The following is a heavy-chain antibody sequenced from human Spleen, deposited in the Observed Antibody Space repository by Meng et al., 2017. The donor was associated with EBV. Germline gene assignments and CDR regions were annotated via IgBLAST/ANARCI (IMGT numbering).Heavy chain of an antibody. J-gene: IGHJ4*02. CDR2: INHSGST. CDR1: DGSFSASY. D-gene: IGHD3-10*01. V-gene: IGHV4-34*01. CDR3: AIGVTLVRGY. Sequence: GSRLLTPSATPSLTSAVYDGSFSASYGNWFRQSPGKGLEWIGEINHSGSTNYNPSLKSRVTMSVDTSKNQFSLKLSSLTAADTAMYYCAIGVTLVRGYWGQGTLVTVSS.